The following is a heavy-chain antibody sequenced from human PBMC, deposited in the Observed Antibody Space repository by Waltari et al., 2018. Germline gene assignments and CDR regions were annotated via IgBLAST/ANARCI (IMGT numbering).Heavy chain of an antibody. CDR3: AKVIGTTGGDFDS. D-gene: IGHD1-7*01. J-gene: IGHJ4*02. CDR1: GFTFDSYW. V-gene: IGHV3-74*01. CDR2: INSVGRST. Sequence: EVQLVESGGGLVQPGGSLRLSCVASGFTFDSYWMHWVRQTPGKGLMWVSRINSVGRSTSYANTVKSRFTISRDNAKNTLYLQMNNLGTEDTAFYYCAKVIGTTGGDFDSWGQGTLVTVSS.